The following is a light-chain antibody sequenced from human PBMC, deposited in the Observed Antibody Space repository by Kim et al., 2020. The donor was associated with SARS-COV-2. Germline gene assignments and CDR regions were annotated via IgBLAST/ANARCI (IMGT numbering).Light chain of an antibody. Sequence: SATVGNRVTITCRSSQSISRYLNWYQHKPGKAPKLLIYAGSTLQSGVPSRFSGGGFGTDFTLTISSLQPEDFATYYCQQSYSTPHTFGQGTKLEI. CDR3: QQSYSTPHT. CDR2: AGS. J-gene: IGKJ2*01. CDR1: QSISRY. V-gene: IGKV1-39*01.